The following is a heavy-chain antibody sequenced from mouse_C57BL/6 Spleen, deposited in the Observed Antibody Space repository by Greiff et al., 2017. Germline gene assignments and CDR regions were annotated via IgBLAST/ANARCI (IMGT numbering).Heavy chain of an antibody. D-gene: IGHD2-1*01. Sequence: EVQLQQSGPELVKPGASVKMSCTASGYTFTDYNMHWVKQSHGKSLEWIGYINPNNGGTSYNQKFKGKATLTVNKSSSTAYMELRSLTSEDSAVYYCARSIYDGNWYFDVWGTGTTVTVSS. CDR1: GYTFTDYN. CDR3: ARSIYDGNWYFDV. V-gene: IGHV1-22*01. CDR2: INPNNGGT. J-gene: IGHJ1*03.